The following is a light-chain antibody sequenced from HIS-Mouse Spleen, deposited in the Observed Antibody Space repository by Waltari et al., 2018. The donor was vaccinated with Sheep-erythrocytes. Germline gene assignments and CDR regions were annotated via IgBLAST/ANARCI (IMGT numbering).Light chain of an antibody. CDR1: QSISSY. CDR2: AAS. CDR3: QQSYSTPPT. J-gene: IGKJ4*01. Sequence: DIQMTQFPSSVSASVGDRVTITCRASQSISSYLNWYQQKPGKDPKLLIYAASSLQSGVPSRFSGSGSGTDFTLTISSLQPEDFATYYCQQSYSTPPTFGGGTKVEIK. V-gene: IGKV1-39*01.